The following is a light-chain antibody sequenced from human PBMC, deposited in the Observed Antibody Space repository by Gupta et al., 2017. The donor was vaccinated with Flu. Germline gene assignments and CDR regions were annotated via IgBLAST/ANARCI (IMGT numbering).Light chain of an antibody. CDR1: RRVKSK. CDR3: QHYDNWLTYS. V-gene: IGKV3D-15*01. Sequence: DIVMTQSPGTLSVSPGERATLSCRASRRVKSKLAWYQQKPGQAPRLLIYDASTRVTGIQARFSGSGSGKELTLTISSRQSEEFAGYYCQHYDNWLTYSFGQGTKLEIK. J-gene: IGKJ2*01. CDR2: DAS.